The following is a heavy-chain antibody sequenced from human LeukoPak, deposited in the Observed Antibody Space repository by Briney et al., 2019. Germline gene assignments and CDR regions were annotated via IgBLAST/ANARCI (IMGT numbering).Heavy chain of an antibody. CDR3: AREMSDTVTWGWYFDL. Sequence: GGSLRLSCAASGLSFSSYDMHWVRQATGKGLEWVSAIGTKGDTYYSDSVMGRFTISRENGKNSLYLQMNSQRAGDTDVYYCAREMSDTVTWGWYFDLWGRGTLVTVSS. D-gene: IGHD4-17*01. J-gene: IGHJ2*01. CDR1: GLSFSSYD. CDR2: IGTKGDT. V-gene: IGHV3-13*01.